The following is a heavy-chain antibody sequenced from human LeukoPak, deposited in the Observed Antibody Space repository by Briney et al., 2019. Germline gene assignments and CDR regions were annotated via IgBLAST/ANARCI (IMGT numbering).Heavy chain of an antibody. CDR2: INHSGST. CDR1: GGSVSGYY. Sequence: NSSETLSLTCAVYGGSVSGYYWSWIRQSPGKGLEWIGEINHSGSTNYNPSLKSRVTISVDTSKNQFSLKLSSVTAADTAVYYCARRSGTGELLASWFDYGGQGTLVTVSS. V-gene: IGHV4-34*01. J-gene: IGHJ4*02. CDR3: ARRSGTGELLASWFDY. D-gene: IGHD1-26*01.